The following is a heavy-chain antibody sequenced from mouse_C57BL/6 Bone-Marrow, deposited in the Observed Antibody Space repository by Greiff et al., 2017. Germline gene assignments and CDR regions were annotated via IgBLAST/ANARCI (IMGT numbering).Heavy chain of an antibody. CDR3: ARPYGSSYNY. V-gene: IGHV1-81*01. J-gene: IGHJ2*01. D-gene: IGHD1-1*01. CDR2: IYPRSGNT. Sequence: QVQLKQSGAELARPGASVKLSCKASGYTFTSYGISWVKQRTGQGLEWIGEIYPRSGNTYYNEKFKCKATLTADKSSSTAYMELRRLTSEDSAFYFCARPYGSSYNYWGQGTTLTVSS. CDR1: GYTFTSYG.